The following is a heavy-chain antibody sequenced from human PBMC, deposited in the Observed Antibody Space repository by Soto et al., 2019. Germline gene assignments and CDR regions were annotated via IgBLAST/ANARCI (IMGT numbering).Heavy chain of an antibody. Sequence: QITLKESGPTLVKPTQTLTLTCTFSGFSLSTSGVGVGWIRQPPGKALEWLALIYCDDDKRYSPSLKPRLTINNYTYKNQLVLTMTNMDPVDTATYYCAPIGHCSGGSCYTLRWFDPSGQGTLVTVSS. J-gene: IGHJ5*02. D-gene: IGHD2-15*01. CDR3: APIGHCSGGSCYTLRWFDP. CDR2: IYCDDDK. V-gene: IGHV2-5*02. CDR1: GFSLSTSGVG.